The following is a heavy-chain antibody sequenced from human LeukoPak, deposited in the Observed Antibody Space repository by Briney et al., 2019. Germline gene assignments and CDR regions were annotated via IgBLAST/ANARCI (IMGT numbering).Heavy chain of an antibody. CDR3: ARDQGSYDSSGYPFDY. CDR2: IYTSGST. Sequence: SETLSLTCTVSGGSISSYYWSWIRQPAGKGLEWIGRIYTSGSTNYNPSLKSRVTMPVDTSKNQFSLKLSSVTAADTAVYYCARDQGSYDSSGYPFDYWGQGTLVTVSS. D-gene: IGHD3-22*01. J-gene: IGHJ4*02. CDR1: GGSISSYY. V-gene: IGHV4-4*07.